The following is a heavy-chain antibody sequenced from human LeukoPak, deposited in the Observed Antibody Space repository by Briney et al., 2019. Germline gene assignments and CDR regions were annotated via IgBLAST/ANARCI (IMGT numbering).Heavy chain of an antibody. Sequence: QPGGSLRLSCAASGFTFNTYAMSWVRQAPGKGLEWVSTISGSIDNTYYADSVKGRFTISRDNSKTTLYLQMNSLRAEDTAVYYCAKLGLYSGTSYWGQGTLVTVSS. J-gene: IGHJ4*02. CDR2: ISGSIDNT. CDR1: GFTFNTYA. CDR3: AKLGLYSGTSY. V-gene: IGHV3-23*01. D-gene: IGHD1-26*01.